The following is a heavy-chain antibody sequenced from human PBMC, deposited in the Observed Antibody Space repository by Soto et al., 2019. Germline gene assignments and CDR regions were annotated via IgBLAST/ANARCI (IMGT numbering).Heavy chain of an antibody. V-gene: IGHV3-23*01. CDR1: GFTFSSYA. J-gene: IGHJ4*02. CDR3: AKGLAVVVTATQGGFDY. Sequence: GGSLRLSCAASGFTFSSYAMSWVRQAPGKGLEWVSAISGSGGSTYYADSVKGRFTISRDNSKNTLYLQMNSLRAEDTAVYYCAKGLAVVVTATQGGFDYWGQGTLVTVSS. D-gene: IGHD2-21*02. CDR2: ISGSGGST.